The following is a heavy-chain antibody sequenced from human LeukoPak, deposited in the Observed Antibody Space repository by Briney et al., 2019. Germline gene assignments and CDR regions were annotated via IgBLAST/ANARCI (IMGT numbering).Heavy chain of an antibody. CDR3: ARQDTAMVKRWFDP. J-gene: IGHJ5*02. D-gene: IGHD5-18*01. CDR1: GSSITSGYY. CDR2: ISHSGSI. V-gene: IGHV4-38-2*01. Sequence: PSETLSLTCAVSGSSITSGYYWGWIRQPPGRGLEWIGSISHSGSIYYNPSLKSRVTISIDTSKNEFSLKVNSVTAADTAVYFCARQDTAMVKRWFDPWGQGTLVTVSS.